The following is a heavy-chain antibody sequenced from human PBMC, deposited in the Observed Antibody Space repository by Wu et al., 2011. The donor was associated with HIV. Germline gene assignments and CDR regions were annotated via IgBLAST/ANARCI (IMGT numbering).Heavy chain of an antibody. D-gene: IGHD2-15*01. J-gene: IGHJ4*02. CDR2: INPNSGAT. CDR3: ARETKGVVVVVAATSHFDY. CDR1: GYTFSGYH. Sequence: QVQLVQSGAEVKKPGASAKVSCKASGYTFSGYHIHWVRQAPGQGLEWVGWINPNSGATQCAKKFQGRVIMTRDASISTAYMELSNLRSDDTAVYYCARETKGVVVVVAATSHFDYWGQGTLVTVSS. V-gene: IGHV1-2*02.